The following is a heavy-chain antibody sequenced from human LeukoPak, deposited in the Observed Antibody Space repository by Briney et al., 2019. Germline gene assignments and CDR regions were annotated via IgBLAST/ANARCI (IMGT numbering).Heavy chain of an antibody. CDR1: GFTFSSYA. J-gene: IGHJ4*02. V-gene: IGHV3-23*01. D-gene: IGHD6-13*01. Sequence: GGSLRLSCAASGFTFSSYAMSWVRQAPGKGLEWVSAISGSGGSTYYADSVKGRFTISRDNSKNTLYLQMNSLRSEDTAVYYCATFPPIAAAVPRVSDNNDYWGQGTLVTVSS. CDR3: ATFPPIAAAVPRVSDNNDY. CDR2: ISGSGGST.